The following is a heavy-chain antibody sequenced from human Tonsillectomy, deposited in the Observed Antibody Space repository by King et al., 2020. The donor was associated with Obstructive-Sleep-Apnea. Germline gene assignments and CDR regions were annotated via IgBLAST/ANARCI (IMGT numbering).Heavy chain of an antibody. Sequence: VQLVESGGGLVQPGGSLRLSCAASGFTFSSYGINWVRQAPGKGLEWVSYIRGGGTTIYYADSVKGRFTISRDNAKNSVSLRMNSLRVEDTAVFYCARETVYYYAMDVWGQGTTVPVSS. V-gene: IGHV3-48*04. CDR3: ARETVYYYAMDV. CDR1: GFTFSSYG. CDR2: IRGGGTTI. J-gene: IGHJ6*02.